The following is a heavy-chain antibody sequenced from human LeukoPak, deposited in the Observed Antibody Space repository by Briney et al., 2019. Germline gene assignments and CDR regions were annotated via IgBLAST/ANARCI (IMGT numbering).Heavy chain of an antibody. CDR2: IYPGDSDT. CDR3: ARQKKYSTSWYLDY. V-gene: IGHV5-51*01. J-gene: IGHJ4*02. Sequence: GESLKISCKGSGYSFTSYWIGWVRQMPGKGLEWMGVIYPGDSDTRYSPSFQGQVTISADKSISTAYLQWSSPRASDTAMYYCARQKKYSTSWYLDYWGQGTLVTVSS. CDR1: GYSFTSYW. D-gene: IGHD6-13*01.